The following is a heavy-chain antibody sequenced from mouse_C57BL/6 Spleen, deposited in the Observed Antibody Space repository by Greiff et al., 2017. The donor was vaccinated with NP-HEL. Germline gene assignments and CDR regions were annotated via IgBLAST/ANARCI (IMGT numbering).Heavy chain of an antibody. CDR3: ARRRSYYGSSPCYFDY. V-gene: IGHV1-50*01. Sequence: QVQLQQPGAELVKPGASVKLSCKASGYTFTSYWMQWVKQRPGQGLEWIGEIDPSDSYTNYNQKFKGKATLTVDTSSSTAYMQLSSLTSEDSAVYYCARRRSYYGSSPCYFDYWGQGTTLTVSS. J-gene: IGHJ2*01. D-gene: IGHD1-1*01. CDR1: GYTFTSYW. CDR2: IDPSDSYT.